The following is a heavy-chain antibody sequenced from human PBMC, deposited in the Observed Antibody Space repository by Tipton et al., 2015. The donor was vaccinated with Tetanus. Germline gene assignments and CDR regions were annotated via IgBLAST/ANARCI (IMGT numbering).Heavy chain of an antibody. CDR1: GYTFSAHT. CDR2: ISSTSRYI. Sequence: SLRLSCKASGYTFSAHTMHWVRQAPGRGLEWASSISSTSRYINYADSVKGRFTVSRDNAKSSLFLQLDSLRDDDTAVYYCVSGAALDYWGQGTLITVSS. J-gene: IGHJ4*02. CDR3: VSGAALDY. V-gene: IGHV3-21*06. D-gene: IGHD6-25*01.